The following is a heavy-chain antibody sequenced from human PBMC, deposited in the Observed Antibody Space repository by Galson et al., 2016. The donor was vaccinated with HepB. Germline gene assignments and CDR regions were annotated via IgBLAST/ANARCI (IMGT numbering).Heavy chain of an antibody. Sequence: SLRLSCAASGFTFTFYAMTWVRQAPGKGLEWLSSIAGIGGGIYYADSVKGRFAISRDNSKNTLYLEMNNLRVEDTAVYYCAKSYSTAYYSAWDYWGQGTLVTVSS. CDR1: GFTFTFYA. V-gene: IGHV3-23*01. J-gene: IGHJ4*02. D-gene: IGHD1-26*01. CDR2: IAGIGGGI. CDR3: AKSYSTAYYSAWDY.